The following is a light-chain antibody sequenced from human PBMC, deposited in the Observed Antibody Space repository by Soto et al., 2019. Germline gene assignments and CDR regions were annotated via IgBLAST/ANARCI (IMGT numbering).Light chain of an antibody. CDR1: QSVSSN. CDR2: DAS. J-gene: IGKJ4*01. Sequence: EIVMTQSPATLSVSPGERATLSCRASQSVSSNLAWYQQKPGQAPRLLISDASTRATGIPARFSGSGSGTECTLTISSLQSEDFAVYYCQQYNNWPLTFGGGTKVDIK. CDR3: QQYNNWPLT. V-gene: IGKV3-15*01.